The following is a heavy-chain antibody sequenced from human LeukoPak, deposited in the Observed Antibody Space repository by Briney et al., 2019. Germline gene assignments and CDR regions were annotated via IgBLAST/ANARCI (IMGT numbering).Heavy chain of an antibody. Sequence: SETLSLTCTVSGDSITGSSYYWGWIRQPPGKGVEWIGSMYYSGSTYSNPSLKSRVTISADTSKNQFSLKLKSVTAADTAVYYCARQYYDSTGYYYFDYWGQGTLVTVSS. V-gene: IGHV4-39*01. CDR3: ARQYYDSTGYYYFDY. D-gene: IGHD3-22*01. CDR1: GDSITGSSYY. CDR2: MYYSGST. J-gene: IGHJ4*02.